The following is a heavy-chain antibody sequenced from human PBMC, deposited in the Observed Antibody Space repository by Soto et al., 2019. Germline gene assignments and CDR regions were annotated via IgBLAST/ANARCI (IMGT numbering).Heavy chain of an antibody. CDR2: IKSKTDGGTT. CDR3: STDPPYYYDGSCYDH. V-gene: IGHV3-15*07. CDR1: GFTFSNAW. Sequence: GGSVRLSCAASGFTFSNAWMNWVRQASGKGLEWVGRIKSKTDGGTTDYTAPVKGRFTISRDDSRNTVYLQMNSLKIEDKAVYYCSTDPPYYYDGSCYDHWGQGTLVTVSS. J-gene: IGHJ4*02. D-gene: IGHD3-22*01.